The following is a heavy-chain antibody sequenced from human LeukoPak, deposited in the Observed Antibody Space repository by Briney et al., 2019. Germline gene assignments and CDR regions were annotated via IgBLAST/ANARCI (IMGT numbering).Heavy chain of an antibody. Sequence: GESLKISCKGSGYSFTRYWIGWVRQMPGKGLEWMGIIYPGDSDTRYSPSFQGQVTISADKSISTAYLQWSSLKASDTAMYYCAKSGPVRGVYRQKRNWFDPWGQGTLVTVSS. D-gene: IGHD3-10*01. CDR3: AKSGPVRGVYRQKRNWFDP. CDR1: GYSFTRYW. J-gene: IGHJ5*02. V-gene: IGHV5-51*01. CDR2: IYPGDSDT.